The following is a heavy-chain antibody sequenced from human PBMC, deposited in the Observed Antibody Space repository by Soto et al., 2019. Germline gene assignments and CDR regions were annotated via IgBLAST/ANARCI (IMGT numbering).Heavy chain of an antibody. V-gene: IGHV3-11*01. CDR1: GFTFSDYY. Sequence: GGSLRLSCAASGFTFSDYYMSWIRQAPGKGLEWVSYISSSGSTIYYADSVKGRFTISRDNAKNSLYLQMNSLRAEDTAVYYCARYAAAGIYYYYYMDVWGKGTTVTVSS. J-gene: IGHJ6*03. D-gene: IGHD6-13*01. CDR2: ISSSGSTI. CDR3: ARYAAAGIYYYYYMDV.